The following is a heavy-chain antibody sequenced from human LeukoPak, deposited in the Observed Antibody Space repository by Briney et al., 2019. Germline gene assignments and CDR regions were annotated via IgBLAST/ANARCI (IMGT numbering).Heavy chain of an antibody. CDR3: ARGQWGTVIAAAGLPQTYYYYMDV. CDR1: GGSISSGGYY. J-gene: IGHJ6*03. V-gene: IGHV4-30-2*01. D-gene: IGHD6-13*01. CDR2: IYHSGST. Sequence: PSETLSLTCTVSGGSISSGGYYWSWIRQPPGTGLEWIGYIYHSGSTYYNPSLKSRVTISVNRSKNQFSLKLNSVTAADTAVYYCARGQWGTVIAAAGLPQTYYYYMDVWGKGTTVTVSS.